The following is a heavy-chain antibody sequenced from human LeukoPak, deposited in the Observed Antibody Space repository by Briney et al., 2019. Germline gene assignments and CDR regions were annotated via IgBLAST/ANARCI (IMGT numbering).Heavy chain of an antibody. CDR2: INPSGGST. V-gene: IGHV1-46*01. CDR3: ARKGYCSSTSCYYYYGMDV. J-gene: IGHJ6*02. CDR1: GYTFTNYY. D-gene: IGHD2-2*01. Sequence: GASVKVSCKASGYTFTNYYLHWVRQAPGQGLEWMGIINPSGGSTSYAQKFQGRVTMTRDTSTSTVYMELSSLRSEDTAVYYCARKGYCSSTSCYYYYGMDVWGQGTTVTVSS.